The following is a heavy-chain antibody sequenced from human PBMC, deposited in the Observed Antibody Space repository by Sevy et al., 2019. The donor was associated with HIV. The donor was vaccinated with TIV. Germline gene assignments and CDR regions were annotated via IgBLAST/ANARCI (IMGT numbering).Heavy chain of an antibody. CDR2: IYYSGNT. D-gene: IGHD6-13*01. Sequence: SETLSLTCTVSGGSINNYYWSWIRQPPGKGLEWIGYIYYSGNTNYNPSLKSRVTISVDTSKNQFSLKLSSVTAADTAVYYCARESIAAAGDFDYWGQGTLATVSS. CDR1: GGSINNYY. J-gene: IGHJ4*02. CDR3: ARESIAAAGDFDY. V-gene: IGHV4-59*01.